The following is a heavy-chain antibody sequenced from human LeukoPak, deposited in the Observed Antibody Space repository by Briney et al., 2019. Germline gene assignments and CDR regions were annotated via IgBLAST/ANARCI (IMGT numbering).Heavy chain of an antibody. V-gene: IGHV1-2*02. J-gene: IGHJ4*02. CDR1: GYTFARYY. CDR2: INPNSGGT. D-gene: IGHD3-16*01. Sequence: ASVKVSCKASGYTFARYYMHWVRQAPGQGLEWMGWINPNSGGTNYAQKFQGRVTMTRDTSISTAYMELSRLRSDDTAVYYCARDLGGVIEVDYWGQGTLVTVSS. CDR3: ARDLGGVIEVDY.